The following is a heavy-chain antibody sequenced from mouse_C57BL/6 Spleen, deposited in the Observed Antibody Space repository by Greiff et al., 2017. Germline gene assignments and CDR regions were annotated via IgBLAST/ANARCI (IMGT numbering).Heavy chain of an antibody. CDR1: GYTFTSYW. CDR3: ARRITTVVATDYAMDY. J-gene: IGHJ4*01. Sequence: QVQLQQPGAELVKPGASVKLSCKASGYTFTSYWMHWVKQRPGQGLEWIGMIHPNSGSTNYNEKFKSKATLTVDKSSSTAYMQLGSLTSEDSAVYYCARRITTVVATDYAMDYWGQGTSVTVSS. V-gene: IGHV1-64*01. D-gene: IGHD1-1*01. CDR2: IHPNSGST.